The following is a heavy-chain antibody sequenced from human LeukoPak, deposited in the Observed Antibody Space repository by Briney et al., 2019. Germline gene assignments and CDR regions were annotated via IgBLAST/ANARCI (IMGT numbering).Heavy chain of an antibody. J-gene: IGHJ4*02. CDR1: RFTVSNNY. D-gene: IGHD1-26*01. CDR3: ATTASGGHYSYFDH. V-gene: IGHV3-66*02. CDR2: IYGGGSA. Sequence: PGGSLRLSCAASRFTVSNNYMSWVRQAPGKGLEWVSVIYGGGSAYYPDSVKGRFTISRDNSKNTLYLQMNSLRAEDTAVYYCATTASGGHYSYFDHWGQGTLVTVSS.